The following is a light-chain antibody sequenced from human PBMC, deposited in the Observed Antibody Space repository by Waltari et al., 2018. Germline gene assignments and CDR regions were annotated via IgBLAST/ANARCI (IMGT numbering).Light chain of an antibody. CDR3: QQRSSWPWT. CDR2: DAS. CDR1: QSVTRF. J-gene: IGKJ1*01. V-gene: IGKV3-11*01. Sequence: EIVLTQSPATLSLSPGERATLACRASQSVTRFLAWYQQKPGQAPRLLIYDASHRATGVPARFRGSGSGTEFTLTISSLEPEDFAVYYCQQRSSWPWTFGQGAKVEVK.